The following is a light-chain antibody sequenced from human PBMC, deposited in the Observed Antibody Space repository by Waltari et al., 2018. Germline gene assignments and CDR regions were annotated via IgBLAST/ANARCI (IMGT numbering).Light chain of an antibody. Sequence: WYQQYPGKAPKLMIYDVTKRPSGVPDRFSGSKSGNPASLTISGLQAEDEADYHCCSSAGSSAVFGGGTKLTVL. V-gene: IGLV2-11*01. J-gene: IGLJ3*02. CDR2: DVT. CDR3: CSSAGSSAV.